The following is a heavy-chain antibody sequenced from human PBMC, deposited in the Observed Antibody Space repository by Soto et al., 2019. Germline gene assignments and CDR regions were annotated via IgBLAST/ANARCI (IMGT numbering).Heavy chain of an antibody. Sequence: SETLSLTCTFSGGSISSSSYYWGWIRQPPGKGLEWIGNIYYSGSTNYNPSLKSRVTISVDTSKNQFSLKLSSVTAADTAVYYCARLIHVDTAKGNNWFDPWGQGTLVTVSS. CDR1: GGSISSSSYY. CDR3: ARLIHVDTAKGNNWFDP. CDR2: IYYSGST. J-gene: IGHJ5*02. V-gene: IGHV4-39*07. D-gene: IGHD5-18*01.